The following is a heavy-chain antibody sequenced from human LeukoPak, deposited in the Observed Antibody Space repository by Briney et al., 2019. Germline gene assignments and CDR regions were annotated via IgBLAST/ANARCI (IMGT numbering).Heavy chain of an antibody. Sequence: GESLKISCKGSGYIFTNYGIGWVRQMPGKGLEWMGIIYPGDFDTRYSPSFQGQVTISADNSISTAYLQWNSLKASDTAMYYCARRSGYVDYWGQGTLVTVSS. CDR2: IYPGDFDT. V-gene: IGHV5-51*01. J-gene: IGHJ4*02. D-gene: IGHD2-2*01. CDR1: GYIFTNYG. CDR3: ARRSGYVDY.